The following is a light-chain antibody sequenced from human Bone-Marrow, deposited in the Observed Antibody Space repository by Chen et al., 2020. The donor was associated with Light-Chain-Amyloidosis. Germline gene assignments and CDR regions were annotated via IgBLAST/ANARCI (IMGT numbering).Light chain of an antibody. Sequence: QSALTQPASVSGSPGQSITISCTRTSSDVGGDNHVSWYQQHPDKAPKLMIYEVTNRPSGCPARFSGSKGDNRASPTISGLKTDDEADYFCSSYSITNTPVCRSGTRVTVL. CDR1: SSDVGGDNH. CDR3: SSYSITNTPV. CDR2: EVT. J-gene: IGLJ1*01. V-gene: IGLV2-14*01.